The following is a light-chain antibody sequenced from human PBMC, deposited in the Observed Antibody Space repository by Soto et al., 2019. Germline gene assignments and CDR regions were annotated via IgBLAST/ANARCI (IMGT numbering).Light chain of an antibody. V-gene: IGKV3-20*01. CDR1: QSVSSIY. CDR2: GSS. Sequence: EIKLTQSPGTQSLSPGERVTLSCRASQSVSSIYLAWYQQKPGQAPTLLIYGSSARATGIPDRFSCSGSGTDFTLTISRLEPEDFAVYFCQHYGSSLITFGQGTLVEI. CDR3: QHYGSSLIT. J-gene: IGKJ5*01.